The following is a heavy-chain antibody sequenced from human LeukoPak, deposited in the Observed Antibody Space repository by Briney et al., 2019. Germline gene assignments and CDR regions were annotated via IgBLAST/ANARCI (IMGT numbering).Heavy chain of an antibody. D-gene: IGHD6-13*01. CDR2: IKQDGSET. J-gene: IGHJ4*02. CDR3: ASPSYSGGWYYLDY. CDR1: GFTFSSHW. V-gene: IGHV3-7*01. Sequence: GASLRLSCAASGFTFSSHWMNWVRQAPGKGLEWVAKIKQDGSETYYVDSVKGRFSISRDNAKNSLYLQMNSLRAEDTAMYYCASPSYSGGWYYLDYWGQGTLVTVSS.